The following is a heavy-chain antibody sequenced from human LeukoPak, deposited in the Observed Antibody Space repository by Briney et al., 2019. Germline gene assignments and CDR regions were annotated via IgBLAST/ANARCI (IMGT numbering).Heavy chain of an antibody. J-gene: IGHJ4*02. D-gene: IGHD6-19*01. Sequence: SETLSLTCAVYGGSFSGYYWSWIRQPPGKGLEWIGEINHSGSTNYNPSLKSRVTISVDTSKNQFSLKLSSMTAADTAVYYCARGQQWLVRIFDYWGQGTLVTVSS. CDR1: GGSFSGYY. CDR3: ARGQQWLVRIFDY. CDR2: INHSGST. V-gene: IGHV4-34*01.